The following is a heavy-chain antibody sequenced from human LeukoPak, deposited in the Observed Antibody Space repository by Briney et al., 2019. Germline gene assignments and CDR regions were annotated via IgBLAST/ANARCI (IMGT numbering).Heavy chain of an antibody. V-gene: IGHV1-69*13. Sequence: SVKVSCKASGGTFSSYAISWVRQAPGQGLEWMGGIIPIFGTANYAQKFQGRVTITADESTSTAYMELSSLRSEDTAVYYCARESYDYGGNRQGYYFDYWGQGTLVTVSS. CDR3: ARESYDYGGNRQGYYFDY. CDR2: IIPIFGTA. J-gene: IGHJ4*02. CDR1: GGTFSSYA. D-gene: IGHD4-23*01.